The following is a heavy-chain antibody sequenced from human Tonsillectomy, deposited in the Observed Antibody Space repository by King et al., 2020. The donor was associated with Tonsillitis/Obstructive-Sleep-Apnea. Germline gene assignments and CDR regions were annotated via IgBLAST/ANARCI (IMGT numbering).Heavy chain of an antibody. CDR2: IEATNDGGTT. Sequence: VQLVESGGGLVKPGGSLRLSSAASGCIVTNAWLSVVRQAPGRGREWVVLIEATNDGGTTDYDAPVKGRFTISRDDYENTLYLQMNSLKTEDTAVYFCTRGGHWFDPWGRGTLVTVSS. V-gene: IGHV3-15*04. J-gene: IGHJ5*02. D-gene: IGHD3-10*01. CDR1: GCIVTNAW. CDR3: TRGGHWFDP.